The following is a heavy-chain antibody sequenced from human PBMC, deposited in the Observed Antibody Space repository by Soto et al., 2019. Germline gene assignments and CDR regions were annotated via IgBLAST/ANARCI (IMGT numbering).Heavy chain of an antibody. CDR2: IDPSDSYT. CDR1: GYSFTSYW. D-gene: IGHD6-19*01. V-gene: IGHV5-10-1*01. J-gene: IGHJ6*02. Sequence: GESLKISCKGSGYSFTSYWISWVRQMPGKGLEWMGRIDPSDSYTNYSPSFQGHVTISADKSISTAYLQWSSLKASDTAMYYCATRSDRDGDSSGSSGGMGVWGQGTTVTVSS. CDR3: ATRSDRDGDSSGSSGGMGV.